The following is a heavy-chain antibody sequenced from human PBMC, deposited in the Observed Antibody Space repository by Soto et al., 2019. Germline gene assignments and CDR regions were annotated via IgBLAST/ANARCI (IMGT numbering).Heavy chain of an antibody. CDR1: GFSLSNARMG. Sequence: SGPTLVNPTETLTLTCTVSGFSLSNARMGVSWIRQPPGKALEWLAHTFSNDEKSYRTSLKSRLTISKDTSNSQVVLTMTNTDPVDTATYYCARIKRAARYYYYYGMDVWGQETTVAVSS. D-gene: IGHD6-6*01. V-gene: IGHV2-26*01. CDR3: ARIKRAARYYYYYGMDV. CDR2: TFSNDEK. J-gene: IGHJ6*02.